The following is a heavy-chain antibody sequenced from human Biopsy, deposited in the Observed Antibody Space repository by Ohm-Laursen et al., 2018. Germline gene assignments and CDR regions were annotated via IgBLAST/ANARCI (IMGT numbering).Heavy chain of an antibody. CDR3: ARSVDITVVRGYYFDF. V-gene: IGHV4-59*12. D-gene: IGHD3-10*01. CDR2: ISYSGST. Sequence: GTLSLTWSVSGGSISDYYWSWLRQPPGKGLEWIGYISYSGSTNYKASLKSRVTISADTSKNQFSLRLDSVTAADTAVYYCARSVDITVVRGYYFDFWGQGTLVTVSS. J-gene: IGHJ4*02. CDR1: GGSISDYY.